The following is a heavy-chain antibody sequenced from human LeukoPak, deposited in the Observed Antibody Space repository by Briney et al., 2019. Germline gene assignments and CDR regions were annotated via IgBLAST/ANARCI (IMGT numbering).Heavy chain of an antibody. D-gene: IGHD1-1*01. J-gene: IGHJ4*02. V-gene: IGHV4-4*07. CDR2: IYPSGIT. CDR1: GASTSRYY. CDR3: ARDGNKDWNDYFDY. Sequence: SETLSLTCTVSGASTSRYYWSWIRQPAGKGLEWIGRIYPSGITNYNPALKSRVTMSVDTSKNQFSLKLSSVTAADTAVYFCARDGNKDWNDYFDYWGQGTLVTVPS.